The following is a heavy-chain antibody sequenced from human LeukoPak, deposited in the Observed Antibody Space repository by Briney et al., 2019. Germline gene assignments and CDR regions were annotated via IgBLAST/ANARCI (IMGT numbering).Heavy chain of an antibody. D-gene: IGHD2-21*01. Sequence: TSETLSLTCAVSGGSISSYYWSWIRQPAGKGLEWIGRIYTSGSTNYNPSLKSRVTMSVDTSKNQFSLKLSSVTAADTAVYYCARSGDWNYYYYMDVWGKGTTVTISS. CDR2: IYTSGST. CDR1: GGSISSYY. J-gene: IGHJ6*03. V-gene: IGHV4-4*07. CDR3: ARSGDWNYYYYMDV.